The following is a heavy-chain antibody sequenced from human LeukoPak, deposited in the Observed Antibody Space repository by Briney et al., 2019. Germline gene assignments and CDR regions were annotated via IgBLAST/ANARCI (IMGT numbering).Heavy chain of an antibody. CDR1: GYSISSGYY. V-gene: IGHV4-38-2*01. Sequence: PSETLSLTCAVSGYSISSGYYWGWIRQPPGKGLEWIGSIYHSGSTYYNPSLKSRVTISVDTSKNQFSLKLSSVTAADTAVYYCARQNAVAVTRYYFDYWGQGTLVTVSS. D-gene: IGHD2-21*02. CDR2: IYHSGST. CDR3: ARQNAVAVTRYYFDY. J-gene: IGHJ4*02.